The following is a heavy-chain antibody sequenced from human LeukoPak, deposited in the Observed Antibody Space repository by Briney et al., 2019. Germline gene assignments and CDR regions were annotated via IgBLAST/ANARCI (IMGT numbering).Heavy chain of an antibody. J-gene: IGHJ5*02. D-gene: IGHD3-9*01. CDR2: LVVGSGST. CDR1: GFTFIRSV. Sequence: PGTSVKVSCKASGFTFIRSVMHWVRQARGQRLEWIGWLVVGSGSTNYAQKFQERVTMTRDTSTSTVYMELSSLRSEDTAVYYCARATFVLRYFDWLLPNRFDPWGQGTLVTVSS. CDR3: ARATFVLRYFDWLLPNRFDP. V-gene: IGHV1-58*02.